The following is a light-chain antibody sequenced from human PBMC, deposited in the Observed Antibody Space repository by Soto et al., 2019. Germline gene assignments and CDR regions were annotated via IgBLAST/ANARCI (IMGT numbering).Light chain of an antibody. Sequence: EIVLTQSPGTLSLSPGERATLSCRASGSVSSSYLAWYQQKPGQAPRLLIFGASSRATGTPDRFSGSGSGTDFTLTISRLEPEDFAVYYCQQYGNSRGTFGQGTKVDIK. J-gene: IGKJ1*01. CDR1: GSVSSSY. V-gene: IGKV3-20*01. CDR3: QQYGNSRGT. CDR2: GAS.